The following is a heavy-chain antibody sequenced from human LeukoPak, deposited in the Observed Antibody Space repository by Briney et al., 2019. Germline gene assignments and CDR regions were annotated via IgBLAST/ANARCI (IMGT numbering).Heavy chain of an antibody. V-gene: IGHV3-11*04. CDR2: ISTSGSTT. CDR3: ARDQIDYGSGSYPDY. J-gene: IGHJ4*02. D-gene: IGHD3-10*01. Sequence: GGSLRLSCAASGFMFSDYFMNWVRQAPGKGLEWVSFISTSGSTTYYADSVKGRFTISRDNAKNSLYLQMNSLRADDTAVYYCARDQIDYGSGSYPDYWGQGTLVTVSS. CDR1: GFMFSDYF.